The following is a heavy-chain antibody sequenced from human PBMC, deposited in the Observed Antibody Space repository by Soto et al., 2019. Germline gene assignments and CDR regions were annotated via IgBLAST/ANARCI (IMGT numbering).Heavy chain of an antibody. J-gene: IGHJ4*02. CDR3: VRLVGNSWLDH. CDR1: GDSVSSNSAV. CDR2: TYYRSQWHY. D-gene: IGHD4-4*01. Sequence: SQTLPLTCVISGDSVSSNSAVWNWIRQSPSRGLEWLGRTYYRSQWHYEYAVFVQSRISIDPDTSKNQFSLQLNSVSPEDTAVYYCVRLVGNSWLDHWGQGTLVTVSS. V-gene: IGHV6-1*01.